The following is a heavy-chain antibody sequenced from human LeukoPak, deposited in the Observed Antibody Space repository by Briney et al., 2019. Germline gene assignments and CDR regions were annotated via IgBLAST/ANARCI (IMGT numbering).Heavy chain of an antibody. CDR2: IYYSGST. D-gene: IGHD3-3*01. J-gene: IGHJ6*02. Sequence: SETLSLTCTVSGGSISSGDYYWSWIRQPQGKGLEWIGYIYYSGSTYYNPSLKSRVTISVDTSKNQFSLKLSSVTAADTAVYYCARDRWFWSGYPFNYYGMDVWGQGTTVTVSS. CDR1: GGSISSGDYY. V-gene: IGHV4-30-4*01. CDR3: ARDRWFWSGYPFNYYGMDV.